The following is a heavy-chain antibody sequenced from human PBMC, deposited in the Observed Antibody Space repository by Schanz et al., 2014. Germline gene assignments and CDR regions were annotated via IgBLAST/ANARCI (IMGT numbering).Heavy chain of an antibody. CDR2: ISSGGGST. J-gene: IGHJ4*02. CDR3: AKNQYDDVDLSSFYFDF. Sequence: VQLVESGGGLVQPGGSLRLSCAASGFTFSSYGMHWVRQAPGKGLEWVSSISSGGGSTYYADSVKGRFTISRDSSKNTLYLQMNSLRPEDTAIYYCAKNQYDDVDLSSFYFDFWGQGTLVTVSS. CDR1: GFTFSSYG. V-gene: IGHV3-NL1*01. D-gene: IGHD3-10*02.